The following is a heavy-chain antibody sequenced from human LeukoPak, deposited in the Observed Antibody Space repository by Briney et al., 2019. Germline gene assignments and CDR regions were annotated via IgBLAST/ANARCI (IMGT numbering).Heavy chain of an antibody. CDR3: ARGADYYDSSGYYYFDY. J-gene: IGHJ4*02. CDR1: GGSISSYD. CDR2: IYYSGST. Sequence: SETLSLTCTVSGGSISSYDWSWIRQPPGKGLEWVGFIYYSGSTNYNHSLKSRVTISVDTSKNLFSLKLSSVTAADTAVYYCARGADYYDSSGYYYFDYWGEGTLVTVSS. V-gene: IGHV4-59*01. D-gene: IGHD3-22*01.